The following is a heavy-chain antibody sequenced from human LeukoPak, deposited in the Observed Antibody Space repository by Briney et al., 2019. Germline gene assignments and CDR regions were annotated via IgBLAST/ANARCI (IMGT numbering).Heavy chain of an antibody. CDR2: IYYSGST. V-gene: IGHV4-61*08. Sequence: PSETLSLTCAVSGGSISSGGYYWSWIRQPPGKGLEWIGYIYYSGSTNYNPSLKSRVTISVDTSKNQFSLKLSSVTAADTAVYYCARASNFRPKVTTSLYYYYGMDVWGQGTTVTVSS. J-gene: IGHJ6*02. CDR1: GGSISSGGYY. CDR3: ARASNFRPKVTTSLYYYYGMDV. D-gene: IGHD4-17*01.